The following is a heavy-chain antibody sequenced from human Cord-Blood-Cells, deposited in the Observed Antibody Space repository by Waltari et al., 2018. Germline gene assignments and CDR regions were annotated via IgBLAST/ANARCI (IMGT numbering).Heavy chain of an antibody. D-gene: IGHD6-13*01. CDR2: ISYDGSNK. CDR1: GFTFSSYA. Sequence: QVQLVESGGGVVQPGRSLRLSCSASGFTFSSYAIPWVRQAPGKGLEWVAVISYDGSNKYYADSVKGRFTISRDNSKNTLYLQMNSLRAEDTAVYYCARDGIAAAGFDYWGQGTLVTVSS. V-gene: IGHV3-30*04. CDR3: ARDGIAAAGFDY. J-gene: IGHJ4*02.